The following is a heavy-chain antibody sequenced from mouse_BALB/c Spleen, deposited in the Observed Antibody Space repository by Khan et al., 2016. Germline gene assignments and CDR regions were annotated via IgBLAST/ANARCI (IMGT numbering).Heavy chain of an antibody. Sequence: EVQLQESGPDLVTPSQSLSLTCTVTGYSITSFYNWHWIRQFPGNKLEWMGSLHFSGTTNYNPSLKSRFSIIRDTSKNQFFLQLKSVTTEDTATYDCARNYAYFDVWGAGTTVTVSS. J-gene: IGHJ1*01. CDR2: LHFSGTT. D-gene: IGHD2-1*01. CDR3: ARNYAYFDV. CDR1: GYSITSFYN. V-gene: IGHV3-1*02.